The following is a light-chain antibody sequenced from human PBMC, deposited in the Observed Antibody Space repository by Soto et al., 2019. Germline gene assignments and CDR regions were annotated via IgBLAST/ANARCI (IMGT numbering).Light chain of an antibody. CDR3: SSYTSSSTYV. J-gene: IGLJ1*01. CDR1: SSDVGGYNY. Sequence: QSALTQPASVSGSPGQSITISCTGTSSDVGGYNYVSWYQQHPGKAPKLMIYDVSNRPSGVSNRFSGSKSGNTASLTISGRQAEDEADYYCSSYTSSSTYVFGPGTKVTVL. V-gene: IGLV2-14*01. CDR2: DVS.